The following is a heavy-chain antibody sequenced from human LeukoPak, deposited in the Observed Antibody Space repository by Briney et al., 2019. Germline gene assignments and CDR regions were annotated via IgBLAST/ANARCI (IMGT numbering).Heavy chain of an antibody. Sequence: PGGSLRLSCAASGFTFSSYGMHWVRQAPGKGLEWVAVIWYDGSNKYYADSVKGRFTISRDNSKNTLYLQMSSLRAEDTAVYYCARRDPDDAFDIWGQGTMVTVSS. V-gene: IGHV3-33*01. CDR2: IWYDGSNK. CDR3: ARRDPDDAFDI. J-gene: IGHJ3*02. CDR1: GFTFSSYG.